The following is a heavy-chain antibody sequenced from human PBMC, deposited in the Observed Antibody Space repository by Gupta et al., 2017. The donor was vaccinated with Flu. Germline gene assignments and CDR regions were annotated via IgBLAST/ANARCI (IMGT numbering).Heavy chain of an antibody. D-gene: IGHD2-2*01. CDR3: AKVVGFLPHACNYHRDV. CDR2: VGGSGGIT. Sequence: GRVLVGVSGVGGSGGITYYADSVRGRFTISRDNSKNTLYLQMNSLRGEDMAVYYCAKVVGFLPHACNYHRDVWGKGTTGTVSS. V-gene: IGHV3-23*01. J-gene: IGHJ6*03.